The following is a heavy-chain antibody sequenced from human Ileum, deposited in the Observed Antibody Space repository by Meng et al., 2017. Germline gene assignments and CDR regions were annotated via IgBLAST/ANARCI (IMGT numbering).Heavy chain of an antibody. CDR1: GVTLGKAA. CDR3: AKGSWYTSSSYDS. CDR2: ISGSSDST. V-gene: IGHV3-23*04. D-gene: IGHD6-13*01. J-gene: IGHJ4*02. Sequence: VLLVVCGGGVGQPGGPPRFPCATSGVTLGKAAMSWVRQAPWRGLEWVAVISGSSDSTHYADSVKGRFTISRDNSKTTLYLQMNSLRAEDTAVYYCAKGSWYTSSSYDSWGQGTLVTVSS.